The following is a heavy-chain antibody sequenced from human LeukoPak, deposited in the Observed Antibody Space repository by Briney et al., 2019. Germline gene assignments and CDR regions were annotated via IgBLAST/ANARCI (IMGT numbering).Heavy chain of an antibody. CDR2: MRPASGDS. V-gene: IGHV1-2*02. J-gene: IGHJ4*02. D-gene: IGHD2-2*01. CDR1: GYRFTTYY. CDR3: STDDKYCTTTTCADY. Sequence: ASVKVSCKASGYRFTTYYVHWVRQAPGQGLEWMGYMRPASGDSNFAHKFQDRVTMTRDTSITTAYLELSRLTSDDTAVYFCSTDDKYCTTTTCADYWGQGTLVTVSS.